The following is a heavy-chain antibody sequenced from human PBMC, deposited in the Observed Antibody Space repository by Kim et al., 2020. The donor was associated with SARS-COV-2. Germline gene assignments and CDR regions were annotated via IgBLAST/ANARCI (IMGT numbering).Heavy chain of an antibody. CDR2: MNPNSGNT. CDR1: GYTFTSYD. D-gene: IGHD3-16*01. V-gene: IGHV1-8*01. Sequence: ASVKVSCKASGYTFTSYDINWVRQATGQGLEWMGWMNPNSGNTGYAQKFQGRVTMTRNTSISTAYMELRSLRSEDTAVYYCARGGVGDAPFDYWGQGTLVTVSS. CDR3: ARGGVGDAPFDY. J-gene: IGHJ4*02.